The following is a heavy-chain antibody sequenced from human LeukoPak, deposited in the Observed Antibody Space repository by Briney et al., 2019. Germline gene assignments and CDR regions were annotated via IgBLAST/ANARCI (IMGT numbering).Heavy chain of an antibody. CDR3: ARRPVPITMIVVATYFDY. Sequence: SETLSLTCTVSGGSISSSSYYWGWIRQPPGKGLEWIGSIYYSGSTYYNPSLKSRVTISVDTSKNQFSLKLSSVTAADTAVYYCARRPVPITMIVVATYFDYWGQGTLVTVSS. J-gene: IGHJ4*02. D-gene: IGHD3-22*01. V-gene: IGHV4-39*01. CDR2: IYYSGST. CDR1: GGSISSSSYY.